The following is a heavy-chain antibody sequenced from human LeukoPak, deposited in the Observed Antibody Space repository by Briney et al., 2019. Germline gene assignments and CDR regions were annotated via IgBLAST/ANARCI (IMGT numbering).Heavy chain of an antibody. CDR1: GITLANYG. CDR3: AKATYYYDSYGYNGVFDY. Sequence: GGSLRLSCVVSGITLANYGMSWVRQAPGKGLEWVAGVSGSGGSTNYADSVRGRFTISRDNSQNTLYLQMNSLRAEDAAVYYCAKATYYYDSYGYNGVFDYWGQGTLVTLSS. J-gene: IGHJ4*02. D-gene: IGHD3-22*01. V-gene: IGHV3-23*01. CDR2: VSGSGGST.